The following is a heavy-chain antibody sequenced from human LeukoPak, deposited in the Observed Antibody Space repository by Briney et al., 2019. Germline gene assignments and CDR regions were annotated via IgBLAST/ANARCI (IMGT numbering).Heavy chain of an antibody. Sequence: GGSLRLFCVASGFMLSSYWMHWVRHAPGKGLVWVSGIKSDGSTTKYADSVKGRFTISRDNAKNTLYLQMNSLRAEDTAVYYCARDGVSGSYGAFDIWGQGTMVTVSS. CDR1: GFMLSSYW. D-gene: IGHD3-16*01. J-gene: IGHJ3*02. V-gene: IGHV3-74*03. CDR2: IKSDGSTT. CDR3: ARDGVSGSYGAFDI.